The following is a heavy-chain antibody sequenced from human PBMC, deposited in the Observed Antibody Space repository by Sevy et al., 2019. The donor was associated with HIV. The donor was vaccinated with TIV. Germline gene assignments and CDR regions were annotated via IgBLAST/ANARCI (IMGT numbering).Heavy chain of an antibody. CDR2: LKNKARGGTV. CDR1: GFSFGDYA. V-gene: IGHV3-49*04. Sequence: GGSLRLSCTASGFSFGDYAMNWVRQAPGKGLEWVAFLKNKARGGTVDHAASVKGRFTISRYDSKSIVDLQMNDLRTEDTGVYYCTRWKGAHSIFDYWGQGALVTVSS. D-gene: IGHD1-1*01. J-gene: IGHJ4*02. CDR3: TRWKGAHSIFDY.